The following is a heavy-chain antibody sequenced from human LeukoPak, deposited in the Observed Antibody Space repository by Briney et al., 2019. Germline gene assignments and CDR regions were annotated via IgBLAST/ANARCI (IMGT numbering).Heavy chain of an antibody. CDR2: MYYSGST. J-gene: IGHJ4*02. CDR1: GGSISSSSYY. Sequence: SETLSLTCTVSGGSISSSSYYWGWIRQPPGKGLEWIGSMYYSGSTYYNPSLKSRVTISVDTSKNQFSLKLTSVTAADTAVYYCTKGRGIWGQGTLVTVSS. V-gene: IGHV4-39*07. CDR3: TKGRGI. D-gene: IGHD3-10*01.